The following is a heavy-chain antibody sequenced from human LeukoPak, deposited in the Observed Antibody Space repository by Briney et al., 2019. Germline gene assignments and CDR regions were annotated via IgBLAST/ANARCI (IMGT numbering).Heavy chain of an antibody. Sequence: GGSLRLSCEDSEFTFSSYWMHWVRQAPGKGLVWVSRISTDGSSTSYADSVKGRFTISRDNARKTLYLQMNSVRAEDTAVYYCARDFKEADPWGQGTRVTVSS. CDR3: ARDFKEADP. CDR2: ISTDGSST. CDR1: EFTFSSYW. J-gene: IGHJ5*02. V-gene: IGHV3-74*01.